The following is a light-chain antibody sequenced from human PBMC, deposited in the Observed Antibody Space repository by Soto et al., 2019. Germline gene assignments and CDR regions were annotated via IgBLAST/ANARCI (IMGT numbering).Light chain of an antibody. CDR1: SSNIGASYD. CDR3: AAWDDSLNGHVV. Sequence: SVLTQPPSVSGAPGQRVTISCTGSSSNIGASYDVHWYQQLPGTAPKLLIYSNNQRPSGVPDRFSGSKSGTSASLAISGLQSEDEADYYCAAWDDSLNGHVVFGGGTKLTVL. J-gene: IGLJ2*01. V-gene: IGLV1-44*01. CDR2: SNN.